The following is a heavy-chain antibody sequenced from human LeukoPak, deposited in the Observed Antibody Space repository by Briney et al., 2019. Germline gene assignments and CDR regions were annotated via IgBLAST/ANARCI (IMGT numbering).Heavy chain of an antibody. V-gene: IGHV3-30-3*01. J-gene: IGHJ5*02. D-gene: IGHD2-15*01. CDR1: GFTFSDYA. CDR2: ISYDGSNK. CDR3: AKDGGGYCSFDP. Sequence: GGSLRLSCAASGFTFSDYAMHWVRQAPGKGLEWVTIISYDGSNKYYADSVKGRFTISRDNSKNTLYLQMNSLRAEDTAVYYCAKDGGGYCSFDPWGQGTLVTVSS.